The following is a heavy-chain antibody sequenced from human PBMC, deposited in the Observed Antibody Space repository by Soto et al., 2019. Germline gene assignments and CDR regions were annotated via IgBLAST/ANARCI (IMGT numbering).Heavy chain of an antibody. CDR2: ISGSADST. D-gene: IGHD3-10*01. J-gene: IGHJ4*02. V-gene: IGHV3-23*01. Sequence: EVQLLESGGGLVQPGGSLRVSCAASGFAFNIYAMSWVRQAPGKGLEWVSVISGSADSTNYADSVKGRFTISRANSEKTVYVQMNSLRVEDTAVYYCAKDRNHYGSVSYFDYWGQGTLVTVSS. CDR3: AKDRNHYGSVSYFDY. CDR1: GFAFNIYA.